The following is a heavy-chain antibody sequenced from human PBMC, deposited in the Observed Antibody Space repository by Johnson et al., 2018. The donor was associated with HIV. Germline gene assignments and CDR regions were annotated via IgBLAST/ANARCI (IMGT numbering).Heavy chain of an antibody. D-gene: IGHD1-1*01. CDR2: IYSGGST. CDR1: GFTVSSNY. CDR3: WAGPGWYNWNKHASDI. V-gene: IGHV3-66*03. Sequence: VQLVESGGGLIQPGGSLRLSCAASGFTVSSNYMSWVRQAPGKGLEWVSVIYSGGSTYYADSVKGSVTISRDKSKNTLYLQMNCRRDEDTAAYYCWAGPGWYNWNKHASDIWGQGTMVTVSS. J-gene: IGHJ3*02.